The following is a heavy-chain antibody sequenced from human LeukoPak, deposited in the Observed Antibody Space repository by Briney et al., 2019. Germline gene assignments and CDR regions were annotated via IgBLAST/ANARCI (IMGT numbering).Heavy chain of an antibody. V-gene: IGHV1-3*01. J-gene: IGHJ4*02. CDR1: GYTFTSYA. D-gene: IGHD2-2*01. CDR3: ARELVESPPRYCSSTSCPPRDY. Sequence: ASVKVSCKASGYTFTSYAMHWVRQAPGQRLEWMGWINAGNGNTKYSQKFQGRVTITRDTSASTAHMELSSLRSEDTAVYYCARELVESPPRYCSSTSCPPRDYWGQGTLVTVSS. CDR2: INAGNGNT.